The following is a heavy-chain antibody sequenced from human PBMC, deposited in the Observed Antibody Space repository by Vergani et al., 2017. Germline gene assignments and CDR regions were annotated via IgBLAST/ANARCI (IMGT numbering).Heavy chain of an antibody. Sequence: QVQLQESGPGLVKPSETLSLTCIVSGGSISPYYLSWIRQPAGQGLEWIGRIYTSEITNYNPSLKSRVTMSVDTSKNLSSLKLSSVTAAATAVYYCAREYSSSVGFLAYWGQGTLVTVAS. CDR3: AREYSSSVGFLAY. CDR1: GGSISPYY. D-gene: IGHD6-6*01. J-gene: IGHJ4*02. V-gene: IGHV4-4*07. CDR2: IYTSEIT.